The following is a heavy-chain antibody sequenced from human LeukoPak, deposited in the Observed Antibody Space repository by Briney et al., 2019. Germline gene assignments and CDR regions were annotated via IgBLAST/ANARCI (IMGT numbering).Heavy chain of an antibody. Sequence: GGSLRLSCAATGFTFSRFWISWVRQAPGKVLEWVANIKEDGSEKNYVDSVKGRFTISRDNAKNSLYLQMNSLRAEDTAVYYCARDFDYWGQGTLVTVSS. J-gene: IGHJ4*02. V-gene: IGHV3-7*01. CDR3: ARDFDY. CDR1: GFTFSRFW. CDR2: IKEDGSEK.